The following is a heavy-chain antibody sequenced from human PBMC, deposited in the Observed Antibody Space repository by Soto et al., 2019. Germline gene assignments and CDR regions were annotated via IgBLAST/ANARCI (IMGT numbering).Heavy chain of an antibody. Sequence: QVQLVQSGAEVKKPGASVKVSCKASGYTFTSYGISWVRQAPGQGLEWMGWISAYNGNTNYAQKLQGRVTMTTDTSTSTDYMELRSLRSDDTAGYYCAVMFRGVFISKGDSFDPWGQGTLVTVSS. D-gene: IGHD3-10*01. CDR3: AVMFRGVFISKGDSFDP. CDR2: ISAYNGNT. J-gene: IGHJ5*02. V-gene: IGHV1-18*01. CDR1: GYTFTSYG.